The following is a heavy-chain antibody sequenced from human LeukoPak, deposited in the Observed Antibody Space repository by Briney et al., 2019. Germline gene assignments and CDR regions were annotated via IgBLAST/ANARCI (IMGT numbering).Heavy chain of an antibody. CDR2: IYPGDSDT. CDR1: GYSFTSYW. J-gene: IGHJ4*02. CDR3: ARLAFPYYYDSSGYYHLDY. D-gene: IGHD3-22*01. V-gene: IGHV5-51*01. Sequence: GESLKISCKGSGYSFTSYWIGWVRQMPGKGLEWMGIIYPGDSDTRYSPSFQGQVTISADKSISTAYLQWSSLKVSDTAMYYCARLAFPYYYDSSGYYHLDYWGQGTLVTVSS.